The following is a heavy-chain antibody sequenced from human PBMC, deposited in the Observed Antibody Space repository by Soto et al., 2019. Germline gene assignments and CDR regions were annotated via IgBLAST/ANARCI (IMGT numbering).Heavy chain of an antibody. D-gene: IGHD2-15*01. CDR2: IIPMFGTA. CDR3: ARDYGHDCSGGSCYLFF. V-gene: IGHV1-69*01. Sequence: QVQLVQSGAEVKKPGSSVRVSCKASGGTFSSYALNWVRQAPGQGLEWMGGIIPMFGTARYAQKFQGRVTITADESTSTVHMELSSLRSEDTAVYYCARDYGHDCSGGSCYLFFRGQGTLVTVSS. CDR1: GGTFSSYA. J-gene: IGHJ4*02.